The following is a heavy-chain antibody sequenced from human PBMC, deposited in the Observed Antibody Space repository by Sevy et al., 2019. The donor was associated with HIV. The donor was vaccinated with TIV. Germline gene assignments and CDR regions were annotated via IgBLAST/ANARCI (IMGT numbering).Heavy chain of an antibody. CDR3: TTEGAD. Sequence: GGSLRLSCAASGFSFSDAWLSWVRQVPGKGLEWVGRVRSKGDGGTAEYAAPVKGRFTIARDDSKNTMYVQMNNLKNEDTGIYYCTTEGADWGHGTLVTVS. J-gene: IGHJ1*01. CDR1: GFSFSDAW. V-gene: IGHV3-15*01. CDR2: VRSKGDGGTA.